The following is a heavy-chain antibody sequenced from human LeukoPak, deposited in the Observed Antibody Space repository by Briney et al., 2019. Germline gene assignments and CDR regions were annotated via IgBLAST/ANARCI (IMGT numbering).Heavy chain of an antibody. V-gene: IGHV3-30*02. CDR2: IRYDGSNK. CDR1: GFTFSSYG. J-gene: IGHJ4*02. CDR3: ARGGLTSAGKFDY. Sequence: PGGSLRLSCAASGFTFSSYGMHWVRQAPGKGLEWVAFIRYDGSNKYYADSVKGRFTISRDNSKNTLFLQTNSLRAEDTAVYYCARGGLTSAGKFDYWGQGTLVTVSS. D-gene: IGHD6-13*01.